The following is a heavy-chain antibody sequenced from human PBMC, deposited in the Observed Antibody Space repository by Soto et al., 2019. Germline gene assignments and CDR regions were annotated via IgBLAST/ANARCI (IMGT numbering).Heavy chain of an antibody. J-gene: IGHJ4*02. Sequence: GSLRLSCAASGFTFSSFEMIWVRQAPGKGLEWISYISDSGRTMYYADSVKGRFTISRDNAKNSLYLQMNSLRVEDTALYYCARSTVTSDWGQGTLVTVSS. CDR3: ARSTVTSD. D-gene: IGHD4-17*01. CDR1: GFTFSSFE. CDR2: ISDSGRTM. V-gene: IGHV3-48*03.